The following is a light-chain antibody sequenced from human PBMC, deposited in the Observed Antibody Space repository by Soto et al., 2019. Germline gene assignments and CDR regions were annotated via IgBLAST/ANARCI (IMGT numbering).Light chain of an antibody. J-gene: IGKJ2*01. Sequence: EIVLTQSPATLSLSPGERATLSCRASQNVSSYFAWYQQKPGQAPRLLIYDASNRATGIPARFSGSGSGTDFTLTISSLEPEDFAVYYCQQRSNWPPYTFGQGTKLEMK. CDR1: QNVSSY. V-gene: IGKV3-11*01. CDR2: DAS. CDR3: QQRSNWPPYT.